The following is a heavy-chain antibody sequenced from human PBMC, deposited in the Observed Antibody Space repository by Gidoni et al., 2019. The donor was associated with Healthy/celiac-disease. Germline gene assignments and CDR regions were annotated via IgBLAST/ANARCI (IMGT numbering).Heavy chain of an antibody. CDR3: ARDIVVVVAAPSGFDY. V-gene: IGHV1-18*01. CDR1: GYTFTSYG. CDR2: ISAYNGNT. J-gene: IGHJ4*02. D-gene: IGHD2-15*01. Sequence: QVQLVQSGAEVKKPGASVKVSCKASGYTFTSYGISWVRQAPGQGLEWMGWISAYNGNTNYAQKLQGRVTMTTDTSTSTAYMELRSLRSEDTAVYYCARDIVVVVAAPSGFDYWGQGTLVTVSS.